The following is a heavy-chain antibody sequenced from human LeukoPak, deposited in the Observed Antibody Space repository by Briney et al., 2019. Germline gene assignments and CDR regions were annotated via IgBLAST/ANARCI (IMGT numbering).Heavy chain of an antibody. V-gene: IGHV4-59*01. Sequence: SETLSLTCTVPGDSISSYYWNWIRQPPGKGLEWIGYIYYSGSTNYNPSLKSRVTISVDTSKNQFSLKLSSVTAADTAVYYCARSLYYFGSDSFDIWGQGTMVTVSS. D-gene: IGHD3-10*01. CDR3: ARSLYYFGSDSFDI. CDR1: GDSISSYY. CDR2: IYYSGST. J-gene: IGHJ3*02.